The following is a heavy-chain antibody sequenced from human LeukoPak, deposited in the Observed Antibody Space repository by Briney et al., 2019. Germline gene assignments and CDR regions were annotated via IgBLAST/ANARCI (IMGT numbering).Heavy chain of an antibody. V-gene: IGHV3-23*01. CDR1: GFTFSTYA. Sequence: GGSLRLSCAASGFTFSTYAMSWVRQAPGKGLEWVSTISGSHRSTYYADSVKGRFTISRDNSKNTLFLQMNSLRAEDTAVYYCSRDRPQQWLVRGQRGYYYYMDVWGKGTTVTIPS. CDR2: ISGSHRST. D-gene: IGHD6-19*01. J-gene: IGHJ6*03. CDR3: SRDRPQQWLVRGQRGYYYYMDV.